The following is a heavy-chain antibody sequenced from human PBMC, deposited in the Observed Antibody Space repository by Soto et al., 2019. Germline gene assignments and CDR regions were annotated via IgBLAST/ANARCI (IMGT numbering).Heavy chain of an antibody. CDR2: ISYDGSNK. D-gene: IGHD7-27*01. CDR3: ARDSPGPFDY. Sequence: PGGSLRLSCAASGFTFSSYAMHWVRQAPGKGLEWVAVISYDGSNKYYADSVKGRFTISRDNSKNTLYLQMNSLRAEDTAVYYCARDSPGPFDYWGQGTLVTVSS. J-gene: IGHJ4*02. V-gene: IGHV3-30-3*01. CDR1: GFTFSSYA.